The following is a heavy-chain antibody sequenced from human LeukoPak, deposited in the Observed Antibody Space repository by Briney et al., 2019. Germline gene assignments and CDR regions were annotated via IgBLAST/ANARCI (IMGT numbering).Heavy chain of an antibody. CDR3: ARDKQWPRSYYYYYYGMDV. Sequence: PGRSLRLSCAASGFTFSNYDIHWVRQAPGKGLEWVAVISYDGSNKYYADSVKGRFTISRDNSKNTLYLQMNSLRAEDTAVYYCARDKQWPRSYYYYYYGMDVWGKGTTVTVSS. V-gene: IGHV3-30*19. CDR2: ISYDGSNK. D-gene: IGHD6-19*01. CDR1: GFTFSNYD. J-gene: IGHJ6*04.